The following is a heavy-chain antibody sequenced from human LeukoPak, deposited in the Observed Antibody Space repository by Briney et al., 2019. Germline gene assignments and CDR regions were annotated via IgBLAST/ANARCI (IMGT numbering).Heavy chain of an antibody. CDR1: GFTFMNYA. Sequence: GGSLRLSCAASGFTFMNYAVTWVRQAPGKGLEWVSVISGSGGSTYYADSVKGRFTISRDNSKNTLYLQMNSLRAEDTAVYYCAREGSGWAFDYWGQGMLVIVSS. J-gene: IGHJ4*02. V-gene: IGHV3-23*01. CDR3: AREGSGWAFDY. D-gene: IGHD6-19*01. CDR2: ISGSGGST.